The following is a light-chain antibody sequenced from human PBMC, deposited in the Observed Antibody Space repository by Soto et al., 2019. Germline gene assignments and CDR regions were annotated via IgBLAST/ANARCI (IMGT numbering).Light chain of an antibody. CDR2: DVS. Sequence: QPDLTQPASVAGSPGQSITIFCTGNSSDVGGYNYVSWYQQHPGKAPKLMIYDVSNRPSGVSNRFSGSKSGNTASLTISWLQAEDEADYYCSSYTSSSTLVFGTGTKVTV. CDR1: SSDVGGYNY. CDR3: SSYTSSSTLV. J-gene: IGLJ1*01. V-gene: IGLV2-14*01.